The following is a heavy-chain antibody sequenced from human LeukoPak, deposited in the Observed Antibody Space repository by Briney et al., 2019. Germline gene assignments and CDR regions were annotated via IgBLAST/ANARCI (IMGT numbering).Heavy chain of an antibody. CDR2: ILYCGRNI. D-gene: IGHD5-18*01. V-gene: IGHV3-30-3*01. Sequence: GGSVSLLCGVWGFPLCSYTVLGPRDARGGGGVGGVVILYCGRNIYYGHSVKGRLTISRDNSKTPLHLQMNSRRAEDTAVYYCARARVDTALVPYRYFDLAGRPSLVTVSS. CDR1: GFPLCSYT. J-gene: IGHJ2*01. CDR3: ARARVDTALVPYRYFDL.